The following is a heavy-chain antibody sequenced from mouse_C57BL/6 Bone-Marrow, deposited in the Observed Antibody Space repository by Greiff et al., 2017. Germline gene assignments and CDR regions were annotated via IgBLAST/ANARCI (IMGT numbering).Heavy chain of an antibody. CDR1: GSTFTSYW. CDR2: INPSNGGN. D-gene: IGHD2-1*01. V-gene: IGHV1-53*01. Sequence: QVQLQQPGPELVKPGASVKLSCKASGSTFTSYWMHWVKQRPGQGLEWIGNINPSNGGNNYNEKFKSKATLAVDKSSSTAYMQRSSLTAEDSAVYDSARGNRGDYWGQGTAVTVSA. CDR3: ARGNRGDY. J-gene: IGHJ4*01.